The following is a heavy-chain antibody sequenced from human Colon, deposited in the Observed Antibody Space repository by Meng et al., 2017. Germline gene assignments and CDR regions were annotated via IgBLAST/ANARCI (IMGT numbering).Heavy chain of an antibody. V-gene: IGHV4-34*01. J-gene: IGHJ4*02. CDR3: ARGFRTLGWFHY. CDR1: GGSFSGYY. CDR2: INHTGST. D-gene: IGHD6-19*01. Sequence: GSLRLSCGVYGGSFSGYYWTWIRQPPGKEPEWIGEINHTGSTNYNPSLKSRITISIDTTKNQFSLRLSSVTAADTAVYYCARGFRTLGWFHYWGQGTRVTVSS.